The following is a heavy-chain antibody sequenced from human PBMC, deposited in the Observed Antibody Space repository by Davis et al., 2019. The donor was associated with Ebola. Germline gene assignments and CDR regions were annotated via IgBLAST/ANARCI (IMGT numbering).Heavy chain of an antibody. CDR1: GFTFGDYA. V-gene: IGHV3-49*04. CDR2: IRSKAYGGTT. J-gene: IGHJ3*02. CDR3: TRVGYCSGGSCYFSDAFDI. D-gene: IGHD2-15*01. Sequence: GESLKISCTASGFTFGDYAMSWVRQAPGKGLEWVGFIRSKAYGGTTEYAASVKGRFTISRDDSKSIAYLQMNSLKTEDTAVYYCTRVGYCSGGSCYFSDAFDIWGQGTMVTVSS.